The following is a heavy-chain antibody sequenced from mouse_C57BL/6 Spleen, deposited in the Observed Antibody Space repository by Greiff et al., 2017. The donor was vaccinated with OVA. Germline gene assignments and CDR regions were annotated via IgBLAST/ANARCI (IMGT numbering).Heavy chain of an antibody. CDR2: IRNKANGYTT. CDR1: GFTFTDYY. CDR3: ARYKDGVVDSYAMDY. J-gene: IGHJ4*01. D-gene: IGHD1-1*01. Sequence: DVKLVESGGGLVQPGGSLSLSCAASGFTFTDYYMSWVRQPPGKALEWLGFIRNKANGYTTEYSASVKGRFTISRDNSQSILYLQMNALRAEDSATYYCARYKDGVVDSYAMDYWGQGTSVTVSS. V-gene: IGHV7-3*01.